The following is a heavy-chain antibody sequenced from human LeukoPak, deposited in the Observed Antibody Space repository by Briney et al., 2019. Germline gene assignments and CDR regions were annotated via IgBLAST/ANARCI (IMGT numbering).Heavy chain of an antibody. CDR2: INPSGGST. Sequence: ASVKVSCKASGYTFTSYYMHWVRQAPGQGLEWMGIINPSGGSTSYAQKFQGRVTMTRDTSISTAYMELSRLRSDDTAVYYCARGPGIVVVPAASGWFDPWGQGTLVTVSS. CDR3: ARGPGIVVVPAASGWFDP. V-gene: IGHV1-46*01. D-gene: IGHD2-2*01. CDR1: GYTFTSYY. J-gene: IGHJ5*02.